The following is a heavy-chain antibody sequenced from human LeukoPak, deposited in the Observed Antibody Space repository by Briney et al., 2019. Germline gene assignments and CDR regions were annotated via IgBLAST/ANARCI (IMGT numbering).Heavy chain of an antibody. CDR2: INQDGSEQ. V-gene: IGHV3-7*01. Sequence: GGSLRLSCAASGFTFTRYWMSWVRQAPGKGLECVANINQDGSEQFYVDSVKGRFTISRDNTKNSLYLQMNSLKVEDTALYYCAKDGTDWYFDVWGRGILVTVSS. CDR3: AKDGTDWYFDV. CDR1: GFTFTRYW. D-gene: IGHD6-13*01. J-gene: IGHJ2*01.